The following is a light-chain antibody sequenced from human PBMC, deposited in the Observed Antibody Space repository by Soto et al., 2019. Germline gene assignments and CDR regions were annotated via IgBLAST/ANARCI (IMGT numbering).Light chain of an antibody. V-gene: IGLV1-44*01. Sequence: QSVLTQPTSASGTPGQRVTISCSGSSSNIGRNTVKWYRQLPGTAPKLLIGSSDQRPSGVPDRFSGSQSGTSASLAISGLQSEDEADYICAAWDDSLNAWAFGGGTKLTV. CDR2: SSD. CDR3: AAWDDSLNAWA. CDR1: SSNIGRNT. J-gene: IGLJ3*02.